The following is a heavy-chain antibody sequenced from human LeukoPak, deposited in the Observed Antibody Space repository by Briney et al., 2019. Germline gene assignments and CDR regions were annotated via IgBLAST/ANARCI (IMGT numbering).Heavy chain of an antibody. CDR1: GFTFSDYW. Sequence: GGSLRLSCAASGFTFSDYWMHWVRQAPGKGLVWGSRIKTDGSSTSYADSVKGRFTISRDNAKNTLYLQMNSLRAEDTAVYYCARDFMYNNRCTGCWGQGTLVTVSS. CDR2: IKTDGSST. D-gene: IGHD1-14*01. J-gene: IGHJ4*02. V-gene: IGHV3-74*01. CDR3: ARDFMYNNRCTGC.